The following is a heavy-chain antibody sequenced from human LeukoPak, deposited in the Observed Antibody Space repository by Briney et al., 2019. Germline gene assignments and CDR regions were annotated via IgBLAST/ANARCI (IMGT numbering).Heavy chain of an antibody. CDR3: AISGYYYDSSGYYYFDY. J-gene: IGHJ4*02. CDR1: GFTFSSYA. Sequence: GGSLRLFCAASGFTFSSYAMSWVRQAPGKGLEWVSAISGSGGSTYSADSVKGRFTISRDNSKNTLYLQMNSLRAEDTAVYYCAISGYYYDSSGYYYFDYWGQGTLVTVSS. D-gene: IGHD3-22*01. V-gene: IGHV3-23*01. CDR2: ISGSGGST.